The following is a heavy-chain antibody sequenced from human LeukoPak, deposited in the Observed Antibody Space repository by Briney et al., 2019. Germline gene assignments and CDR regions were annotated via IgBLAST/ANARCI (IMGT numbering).Heavy chain of an antibody. CDR3: ARGQGAYNWFDP. Sequence: SETLSLTCAVYGESFSGYYWSWIRQPPGKGLEWIGEINHSGSTNYNPSLKSRVTISVDTSKNQFSLKLSSVTAADTAVYYCARGQGAYNWFDPWGQGTLVTVSS. V-gene: IGHV4-34*01. J-gene: IGHJ5*02. CDR1: GESFSGYY. CDR2: INHSGST.